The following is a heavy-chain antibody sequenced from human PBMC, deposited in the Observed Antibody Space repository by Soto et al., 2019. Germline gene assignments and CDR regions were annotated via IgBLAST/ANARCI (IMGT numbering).Heavy chain of an antibody. CDR1: GFSLSARGMG. J-gene: IGHJ4*02. CDR2: IYWDDDK. V-gene: IGHV2-5*02. CDR3: AHRRVAVVTAYFDY. Sequence: QITLKESGPPLVKPTQTLTLTCTFSGFSLSARGMGVGWIRQPPGRALEWLAFIYWDDDKRYTSSLKTRLTVTKVTSKNQVVLTMTNMDPVDTATYYCAHRRVAVVTAYFDYWGQGTLVTVSS. D-gene: IGHD2-15*01.